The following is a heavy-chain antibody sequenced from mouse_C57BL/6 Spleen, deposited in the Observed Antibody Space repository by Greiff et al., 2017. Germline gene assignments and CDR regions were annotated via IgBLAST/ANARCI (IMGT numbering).Heavy chain of an antibody. J-gene: IGHJ2*01. V-gene: IGHV1-80*01. CDR1: GYAFSSYW. D-gene: IGHD1-1*01. Sequence: QVQLQQSGAERVKPGASVKISCKASGYAFSSYWMNWVKQRPGKGLEWIGQIYPGVGDTNYNGKFKGKATLTADKSSSTAYMQLSSLTSEDSAVYFCARDGSSLFDYWGQGTTLTVSS. CDR3: ARDGSSLFDY. CDR2: IYPGVGDT.